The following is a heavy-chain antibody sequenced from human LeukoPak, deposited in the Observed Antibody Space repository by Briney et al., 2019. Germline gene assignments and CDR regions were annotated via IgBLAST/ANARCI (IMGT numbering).Heavy chain of an antibody. Sequence: SSETLSLTCTVSAGSISSSSYFWGWIRQPAGKGLEWIGRIYTSGSTNYNPSLKSRVTMSVDTSKNQFSLKLSSVTAADTAVYYCARAVGSGSFQTYYYYMDVWGKGTTVTISS. CDR3: ARAVGSGSFQTYYYYMDV. D-gene: IGHD3-10*01. J-gene: IGHJ6*03. V-gene: IGHV4-61*02. CDR1: AGSISSSSYF. CDR2: IYTSGST.